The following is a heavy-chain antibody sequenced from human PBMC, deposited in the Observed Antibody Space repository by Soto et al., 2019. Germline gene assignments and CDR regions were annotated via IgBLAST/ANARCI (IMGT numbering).Heavy chain of an antibody. J-gene: IGHJ6*02. V-gene: IGHV4-61*01. CDR2: ISDTGSG. CDR3: ARAHSGYDPLGMDV. Sequence: QVQLQESGPGLVKPSETLSLTCTVSGGSVISGSYYWSWIRQPPGKGLEWVGCISDTGSGDYNPSITSRVTISVHTSQRQFSLRLNSVTAADTAVYYCARAHSGYDPLGMDVGGQGTTVTVSS. CDR1: GGSVISGSYY. D-gene: IGHD5-12*01.